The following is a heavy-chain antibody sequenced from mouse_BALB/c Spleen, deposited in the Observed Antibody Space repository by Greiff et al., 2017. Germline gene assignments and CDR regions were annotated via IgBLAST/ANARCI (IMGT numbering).Heavy chain of an antibody. V-gene: IGHV5-4*02. J-gene: IGHJ3*01. Sequence: EVQLVESGGGLVKPGGSLKLSCAASGFTLSDYYMYWVRQTPEKRLEWVATISDGGSYTYYPDSVKGRFTISRDNAKNNLYLQMSSLKSEDTAMYYCARGAYDYDGAWFAYWGQGTLVTVSA. D-gene: IGHD2-4*01. CDR3: ARGAYDYDGAWFAY. CDR2: ISDGGSYT. CDR1: GFTLSDYY.